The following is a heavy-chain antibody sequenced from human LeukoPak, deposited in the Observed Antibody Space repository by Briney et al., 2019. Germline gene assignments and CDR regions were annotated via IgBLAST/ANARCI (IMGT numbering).Heavy chain of an antibody. CDR1: AFTFSSYG. D-gene: IGHD6-6*01. Sequence: GGSLRLSCAASAFTFSSYGMHWVRQAPGKVMEWVAVIWYDGSNKYYADSVKGRFTISRDNSKNTLYLQMNSLRAEDTAVYYCARDLRSSSSDWGQGTLVTVSS. J-gene: IGHJ4*02. CDR3: ARDLRSSSSD. CDR2: IWYDGSNK. V-gene: IGHV3-33*08.